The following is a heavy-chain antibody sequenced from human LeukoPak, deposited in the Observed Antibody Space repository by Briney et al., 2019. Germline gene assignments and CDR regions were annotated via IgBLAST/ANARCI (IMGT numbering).Heavy chain of an antibody. Sequence: GGSLRLSCAASGFTFSSYSMNWVRQAPGKGLEWVSYISSSSSYTNHADSVKGRFTISRDNAKNSLYLQMNSLRAEDTAVYYCARGSRVWFGELFFDYWGQGTLVTAS. CDR2: ISSSSSYT. J-gene: IGHJ4*02. CDR1: GFTFSSYS. D-gene: IGHD3-10*01. V-gene: IGHV3-21*05. CDR3: ARGSRVWFGELFFDY.